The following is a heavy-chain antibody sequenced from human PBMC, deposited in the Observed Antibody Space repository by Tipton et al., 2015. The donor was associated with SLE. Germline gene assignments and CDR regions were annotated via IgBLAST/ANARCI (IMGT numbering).Heavy chain of an antibody. V-gene: IGHV3-23*01. CDR2: ISGSGGST. J-gene: IGHJ6*03. Sequence: GSLRLSCAASGFTFSSYAMSWVRQAPGKGLEWVSAISGSGGSTYYADSVKGRFTISRDNSKNTLYLQMNGLRAEDTAVYYCAKGDIGGYYYYYMDVWGKGTTVTVSS. CDR1: GFTFSSYA. D-gene: IGHD2-15*01. CDR3: AKGDIGGYYYYYMDV.